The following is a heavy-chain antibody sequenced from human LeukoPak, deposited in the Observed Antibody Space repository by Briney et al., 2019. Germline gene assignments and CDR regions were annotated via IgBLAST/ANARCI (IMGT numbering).Heavy chain of an antibody. Sequence: SETLSLTCAVSGYSISTGNYWGWIRQPPGKGLEWIGTVYRTGDTYFNPSLKSRVTISVDTSKNHFSLKMSSVTAADTAVYYCATDPIAAAGDFDYWGQGTLVTVSS. CDR1: GYSISTGNY. D-gene: IGHD6-13*01. V-gene: IGHV4-38-2*02. J-gene: IGHJ4*02. CDR3: ATDPIAAAGDFDY. CDR2: VYRTGDT.